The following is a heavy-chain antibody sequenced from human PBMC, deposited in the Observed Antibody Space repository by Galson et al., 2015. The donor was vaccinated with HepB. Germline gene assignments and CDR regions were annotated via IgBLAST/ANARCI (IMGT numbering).Heavy chain of an antibody. V-gene: IGHV3-74*01. J-gene: IGHJ6*02. CDR3: ARDGYCSSSTCYDHYYYGMDV. CDR2: INSDGSST. Sequence: SLRLSCAASGFTFSSYWMHWVRQAPGKGLVWVSRINSDGSSTSYADSVKGRFTISRDKSKNTLYLQMNSLRAEDTAVYYCARDGYCSSSTCYDHYYYGMDVWGQGTTVTVSS. CDR1: GFTFSSYW. D-gene: IGHD2-2*03.